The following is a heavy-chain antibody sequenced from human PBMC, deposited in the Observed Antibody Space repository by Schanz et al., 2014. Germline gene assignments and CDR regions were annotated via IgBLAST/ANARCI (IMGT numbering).Heavy chain of an antibody. Sequence: QVQLVQSGGEMKKPGASVKVSCKASGGTFSSYTISWVRQAPGQGLEWLGWMNPNSGNPGFAQKFRGRVTMTRNTSMSTAYIELHILTSEDTAVYYCARFLARYQYYGVDVWGQGTTVIVSS. D-gene: IGHD3-3*01. CDR2: MNPNSGNP. CDR3: ARFLARYQYYGVDV. V-gene: IGHV1-8*02. CDR1: GGTFSSYT. J-gene: IGHJ6*02.